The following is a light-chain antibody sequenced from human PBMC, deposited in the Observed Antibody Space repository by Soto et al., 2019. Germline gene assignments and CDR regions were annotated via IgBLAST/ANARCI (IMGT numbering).Light chain of an antibody. CDR2: KAS. CDR3: QQYNTYSPRNP. J-gene: IGKJ1*01. CDR1: QSISSW. Sequence: DIQMTQSPSTLSASVGYRVTITCRSIQSISSWLAWYQQKPGKAPKLLIYKASSLESGVPSRFSGSGSGTEFTLTISSLQPDDFATYYCQQYNTYSPRNPFGQGTKVDI. V-gene: IGKV1-5*03.